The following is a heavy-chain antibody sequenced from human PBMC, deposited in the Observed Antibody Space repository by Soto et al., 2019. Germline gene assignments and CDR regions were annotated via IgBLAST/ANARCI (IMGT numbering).Heavy chain of an antibody. CDR1: GGTFSSYA. CDR3: ASGIAVASFDD. D-gene: IGHD6-19*01. V-gene: IGHV1-69*13. Sequence: SVKVSCKASGGTFSSYAISWVRQAPGQGLEWMGGIIPIFGTANYAQKFQGRVTITADESTSTAYMEMRSLRSEDTAVYYCASGIAVASFDDWGQGTLLTVAS. CDR2: IIPIFGTA. J-gene: IGHJ4*02.